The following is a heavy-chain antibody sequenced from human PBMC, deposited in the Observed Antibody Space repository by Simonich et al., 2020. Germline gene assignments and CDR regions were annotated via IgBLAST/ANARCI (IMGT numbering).Heavy chain of an antibody. J-gene: IGHJ3*02. CDR3: ARVRFEAFDI. CDR2: YNPKNGGT. CDR1: GYTFTGYY. V-gene: IGHV1-2*02. Sequence: QVQLVQSGAEVKKPGASVKVSCKASGYTFTGYYMHWVRQAPGQGLGWMGWYNPKNGGTNYAQKFQGRVTMTRDTSISTAYMELSRLRSDDTAVYYCARVRFEAFDIWGQGTMVTVSS.